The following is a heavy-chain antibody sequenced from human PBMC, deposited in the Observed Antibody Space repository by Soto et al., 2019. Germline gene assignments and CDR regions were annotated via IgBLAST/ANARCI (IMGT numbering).Heavy chain of an antibody. CDR3: ANPPPSSRGYEFWRGYHTAALDI. CDR2: IDPSDSYT. J-gene: IGHJ3*02. CDR1: GYSFTSYW. V-gene: IGHV5-10-1*01. D-gene: IGHD3-3*01. Sequence: GESLKIFCKGSGYSFTSYWISWVRQMPGKGLEWMGRIDPSDSYTNYSPSFHGHVIISADKSISTAYLQWSSLKASHTSTYNGANPPPSSRGYEFWRGYHTAALDICGQGTKVT.